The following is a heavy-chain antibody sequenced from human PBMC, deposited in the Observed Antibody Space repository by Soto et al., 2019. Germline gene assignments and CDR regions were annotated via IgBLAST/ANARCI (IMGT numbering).Heavy chain of an antibody. Sequence: ASVKVSCKASGYSFTGYHIHWVRQAPGQGLEWMGWINPDSGATNYAQNFQGRVTLTSDTSISTASMDLTSLTSDDTAVYHCARGDYGTGGYPFPYFDYWGQGTLVTVSS. D-gene: IGHD2-8*02. CDR3: ARGDYGTGGYPFPYFDY. J-gene: IGHJ4*02. V-gene: IGHV1-2*02. CDR2: INPDSGAT. CDR1: GYSFTGYH.